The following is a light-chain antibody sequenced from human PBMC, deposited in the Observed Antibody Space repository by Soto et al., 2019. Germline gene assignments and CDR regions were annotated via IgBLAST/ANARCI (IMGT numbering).Light chain of an antibody. CDR3: QQYSYWPPWT. V-gene: IGKV3-15*01. J-gene: IGKJ1*01. Sequence: EVVMTQSPATLSVSPGERATLSCRASENINNRLAWYQQTPGQAPRLLIYGASTRATGSPDRFRGSGSGTEFTLTIGSLQSEDFAVYYCQQYSYWPPWTFGQGTKVEIK. CDR2: GAS. CDR1: ENINNR.